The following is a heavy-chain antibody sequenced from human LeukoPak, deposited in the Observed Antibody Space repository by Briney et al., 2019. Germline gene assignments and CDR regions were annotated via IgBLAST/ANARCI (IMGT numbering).Heavy chain of an antibody. Sequence: ASVKVSCKASGYTFTGYYMHWVRQATGQGLEWMGWMNPNSGNTGYAQKFQGRVTITRNTSISTAYMELSSLRSEDTAVYYCARGFSSSWYGYYYYYYMDVWGKGTTVTVSS. V-gene: IGHV1-8*03. J-gene: IGHJ6*03. CDR1: GYTFTGYY. CDR2: MNPNSGNT. CDR3: ARGFSSSWYGYYYYYYMDV. D-gene: IGHD6-13*01.